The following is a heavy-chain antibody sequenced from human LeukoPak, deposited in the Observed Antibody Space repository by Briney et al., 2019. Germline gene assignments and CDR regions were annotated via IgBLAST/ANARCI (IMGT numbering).Heavy chain of an antibody. CDR1: GFSLSTNGVG. CDR3: AHTVSYGDYVSWYFDL. Sequence: SGPTLVNPTQTFTLTCTFSGFSLSTNGVGVGWIRQPPGKALEWLALIYWNDDKRYSPSLKSRLTITKDTSKNQVALTMTNMDPVDTATYYCAHTVSYGDYVSWYFDLWGRGTLVTVSS. CDR2: IYWNDDK. D-gene: IGHD4-17*01. V-gene: IGHV2-5*01. J-gene: IGHJ2*01.